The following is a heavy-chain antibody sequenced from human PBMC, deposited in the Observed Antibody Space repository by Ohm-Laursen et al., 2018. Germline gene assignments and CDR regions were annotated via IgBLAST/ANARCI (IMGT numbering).Heavy chain of an antibody. CDR3: ARERGSSGWYYFDY. D-gene: IGHD6-19*01. Sequence: SLRLSCTASGFTFSSYSMNWVRQAPGKGLEWVSSISSSSSYIYYADSVKGRFTISRDNAKNSLYLQMNSLRAEDTAVYYCARERGSSGWYYFDYWGQGTLVTVSS. V-gene: IGHV3-21*01. CDR2: ISSSSSYI. J-gene: IGHJ4*02. CDR1: GFTFSSYS.